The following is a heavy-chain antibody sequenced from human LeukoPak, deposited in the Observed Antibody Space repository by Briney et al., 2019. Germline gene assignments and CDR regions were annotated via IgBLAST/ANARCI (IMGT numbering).Heavy chain of an antibody. CDR1: GGSVSSGSYY. V-gene: IGHV4-61*01. CDR3: ARGVRGVIMGGGYYYYYGMDV. Sequence: SETLSLTCTVSGGSVSSGSYYWSWIRQPPGKGLEWIGYIYYSGSTNYNPSLKSRVTISVDTSKNQFSLKLSSVTAADTAVYYCARGVRGVIMGGGYYYYYGMDVWGKVTTVTVSS. J-gene: IGHJ6*04. CDR2: IYYSGST. D-gene: IGHD3-10*01.